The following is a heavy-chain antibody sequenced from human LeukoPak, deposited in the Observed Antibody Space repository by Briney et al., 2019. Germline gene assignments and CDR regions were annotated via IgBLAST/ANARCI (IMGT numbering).Heavy chain of an antibody. D-gene: IGHD3-9*01. V-gene: IGHV3-48*03. J-gene: IGHJ4*02. CDR2: ISSSSTI. CDR1: GFTFSSYD. CDR3: ARSDWAK. Sequence: PGGSLRLSCAASGFTFSSYDMNWVRQAPGKGLEWVSYISSSSTIYYADSVKGRFTNSRDNAKNSLYLQMNSLRVEDMAVYFCARSDWAKWGQGTLVTVSS.